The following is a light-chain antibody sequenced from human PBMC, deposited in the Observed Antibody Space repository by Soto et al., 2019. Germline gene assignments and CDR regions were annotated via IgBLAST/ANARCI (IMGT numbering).Light chain of an antibody. V-gene: IGKV3-20*01. CDR3: QQYGSSRAT. Sequence: EIVLTQSPGTLSLSPGERATVSCSASQSVSSIYLAWYQQKTGQAPRLLIYGASSRATGIPDRFSGSGSGTDFTLTISRLEPEYFAVYYGQQYGSSRATFGPGTKVDIK. J-gene: IGKJ3*01. CDR2: GAS. CDR1: QSVSSIY.